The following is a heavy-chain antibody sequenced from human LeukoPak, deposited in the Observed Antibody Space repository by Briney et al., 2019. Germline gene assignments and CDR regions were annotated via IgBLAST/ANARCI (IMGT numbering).Heavy chain of an antibody. CDR1: GYIFTNYG. V-gene: IGHV1-18*01. J-gene: IGHJ6*02. Sequence: GASVKVSCKASGYIFTNYGISWVRQAPGQGLEWMGWISSDNSKTNYLQKFQGRVTMTLETSTSTGYMELRSLTSDDTAVYYCARDVRSGFGVVIGDDVWGQGTTVTVSS. CDR3: ARDVRSGFGVVIGDDV. CDR2: ISSDNSKT. D-gene: IGHD3-3*01.